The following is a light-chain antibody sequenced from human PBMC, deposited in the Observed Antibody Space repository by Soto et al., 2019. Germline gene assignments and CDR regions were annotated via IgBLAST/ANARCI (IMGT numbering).Light chain of an antibody. V-gene: IGLV1-44*01. CDR3: AAWDDSLNGYV. Sequence: QSVLIQPPSASGTPGQRVTVSCSGGSSNIGSYTVNWYQQLPGAAPKLLIYSNSQRPSGVPDRFSASKSGTSASLAISGLQSEDEAEYYCAAWDDSLNGYVFGPGTKPPS. CDR2: SNS. CDR1: SSNIGSYT. J-gene: IGLJ1*01.